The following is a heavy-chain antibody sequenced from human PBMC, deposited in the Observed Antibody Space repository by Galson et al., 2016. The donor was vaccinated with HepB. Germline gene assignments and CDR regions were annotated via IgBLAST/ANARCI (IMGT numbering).Heavy chain of an antibody. CDR2: IYRSGST. CDR1: GGSISNDNW. CDR3: ARLMSRAYSYGMFDP. V-gene: IGHV4-4*02. Sequence: SETLSLTCTVSGGSISNDNWWSWVRQSPGKGLEWIGEIYRSGSTHYNPSLKSRVTISVDTSRNQFSLKLNSVTAADTAVYYCARLMSRAYSYGMFDPWGQGTLVTVSS. J-gene: IGHJ5*02. D-gene: IGHD5-18*01.